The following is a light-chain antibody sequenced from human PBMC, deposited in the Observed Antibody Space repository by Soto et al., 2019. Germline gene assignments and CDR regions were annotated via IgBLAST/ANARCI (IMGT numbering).Light chain of an antibody. V-gene: IGKV3-20*01. J-gene: IGKJ1*01. CDR3: QQHCRGPGK. CDR2: GAS. Sequence: SLALSPRRRTNKYYTASQSVSGSQLAWYQQKPGQAPRLLIYGASSRATGIPDRFSVSGSGKDITLTIGILAPEDFAVYDCQQHCRGPGKFGEGTKVDIK. CDR1: QSVSGSQ.